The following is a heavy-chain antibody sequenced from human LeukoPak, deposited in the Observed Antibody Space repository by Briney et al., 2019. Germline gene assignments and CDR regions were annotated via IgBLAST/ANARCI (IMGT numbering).Heavy chain of an antibody. V-gene: IGHV1-18*01. CDR3: ARDFRGSSWYYNYMDV. Sequence: GASVKVSCKASGGTSISYAINWVRQAPGQGPEWMGWISAHNGNTNYAQKLQGRVTMTTDTSTSTAYMELRSLRSDDTAVYYCARDFRGSSWYYNYMDVWGKGTTVTVSS. D-gene: IGHD6-13*01. CDR2: ISAHNGNT. J-gene: IGHJ6*03. CDR1: GGTSISYA.